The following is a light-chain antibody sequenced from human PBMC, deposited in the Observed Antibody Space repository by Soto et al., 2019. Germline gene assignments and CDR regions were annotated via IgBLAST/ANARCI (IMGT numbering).Light chain of an antibody. Sequence: EVLLTQSPATLSVSPGESVTLSCRASQSINTFLAWYQQKPGQAPRLLIYDASNRATGIPDRFSGSGSGTDFTLTISRLEPEDFAVYYCQQYGSSGTFGQGTKVEIK. J-gene: IGKJ1*01. CDR1: QSINTF. V-gene: IGKV3-20*01. CDR3: QQYGSSGT. CDR2: DAS.